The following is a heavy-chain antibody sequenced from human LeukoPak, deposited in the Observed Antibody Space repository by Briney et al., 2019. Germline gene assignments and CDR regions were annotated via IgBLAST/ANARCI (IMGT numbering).Heavy chain of an antibody. D-gene: IGHD3-22*01. J-gene: IGHJ4*02. CDR3: AKLLATDYDSSGRPPDY. V-gene: IGHV3-23*01. Sequence: GGSLRLSCAASGFTFSSYAMSWVRQVPGKGLEWVSGISGSGGSIYHADSVKGRFTISRDSSKNTLYLQMNSLRAEDTAVYYCAKLLATDYDSSGRPPDYWGQGTLVTVSS. CDR2: ISGSGGSI. CDR1: GFTFSSYA.